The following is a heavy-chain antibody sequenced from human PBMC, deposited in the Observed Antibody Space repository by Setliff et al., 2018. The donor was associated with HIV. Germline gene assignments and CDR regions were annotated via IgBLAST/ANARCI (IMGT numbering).Heavy chain of an antibody. Sequence: ASETLSLTCTVSGGSISSYYWSWIRQPPGKGLEWIGYIYTSGSTNYNPSLNSRVTISVDTSKNQFSLKVNSVTAADTAVYYCARSPRIGVAGEFEYWGQGTLVTVSS. CDR3: ARSPRIGVAGEFEY. CDR2: IYTSGST. D-gene: IGHD6-19*01. J-gene: IGHJ4*02. CDR1: GGSISSYY. V-gene: IGHV4-4*09.